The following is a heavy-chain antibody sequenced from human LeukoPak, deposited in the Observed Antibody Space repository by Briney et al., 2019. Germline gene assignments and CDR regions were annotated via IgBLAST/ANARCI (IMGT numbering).Heavy chain of an antibody. CDR3: ARVNVPSLGRYYGSGSGNIDY. V-gene: IGHV4-31*03. J-gene: IGHJ4*02. D-gene: IGHD3-10*01. CDR2: IYYSGST. Sequence: SETLSLTCTVSGGSFSSGGYYWSWIRQHPGKGLEWIGYIYYSGSTYYNPSLKSRVTISVDTSKNQFSLKLSSVTAADTAVYYCARVNVPSLGRYYGSGSGNIDYWGQGTLVTVSS. CDR1: GGSFSSGGYY.